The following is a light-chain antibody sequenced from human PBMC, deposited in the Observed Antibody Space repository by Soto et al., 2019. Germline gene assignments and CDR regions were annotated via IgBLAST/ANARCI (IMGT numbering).Light chain of an antibody. CDR1: QSVSSN. CDR3: QQYNNWPRT. V-gene: IGKV3-15*01. J-gene: IGKJ1*01. CDR2: GAS. Sequence: EIVMPQSPATLSVSPGASATLSCRASQSVSSNLAWYQQKPGQAPRLLIYGASTRATGIPARFSGSGSGTEFTLTISSLQSEDFAVYYCQQYNNWPRTVGQGTKVDNK.